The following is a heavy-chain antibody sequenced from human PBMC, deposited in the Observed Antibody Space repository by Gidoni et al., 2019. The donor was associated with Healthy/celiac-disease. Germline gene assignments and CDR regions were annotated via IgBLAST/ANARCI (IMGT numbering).Heavy chain of an antibody. CDR1: GFTVSSYS. Sequence: EVQLVESGGGLVKPGGSLRLSCAASGFTVSSYSMNWVRQAPGKGLEWVSSNSSSSSYIYYADSVKGRFTIARDNAKNSLYLQMNSLRAEDTAVYYCARDRYSGSYTPGGYWGQGTLVTVSS. CDR3: ARDRYSGSYTPGGY. CDR2: NSSSSSYI. V-gene: IGHV3-21*01. J-gene: IGHJ4*02. D-gene: IGHD1-26*01.